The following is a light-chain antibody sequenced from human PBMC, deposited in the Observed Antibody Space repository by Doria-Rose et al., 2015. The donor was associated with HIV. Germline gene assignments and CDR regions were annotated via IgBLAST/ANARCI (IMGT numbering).Light chain of an antibody. J-gene: IGKJ4*01. Sequence: DIQMTQSPSSLSASVGDRVTITCRASQGISDSLAWYQQKPGKAPKLLLYAASSVDGGAPAGSGGSGSGPFYPLPTPPVPPEVLTIYFCQHYYNPPATFGGGTKVDIK. V-gene: IGKV1-NL1*01. CDR3: QHYYNPPAT. CDR2: AAS. CDR1: QGISDS.